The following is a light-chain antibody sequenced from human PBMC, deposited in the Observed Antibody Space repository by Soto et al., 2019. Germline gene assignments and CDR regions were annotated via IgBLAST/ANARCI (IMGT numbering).Light chain of an antibody. Sequence: EILLTQSPGTLSLSPGERATLSCRASQSVSSYYLAWYQQKPGQAPRLLIYAASSTATGIPDRLSGGGSGTEFTITISSLQSEDFGLYYCHQNNNFWTFGQGTKVDIK. CDR3: HQNNNFWT. CDR2: AAS. V-gene: IGKV3-20*01. CDR1: QSVSSYY. J-gene: IGKJ1*01.